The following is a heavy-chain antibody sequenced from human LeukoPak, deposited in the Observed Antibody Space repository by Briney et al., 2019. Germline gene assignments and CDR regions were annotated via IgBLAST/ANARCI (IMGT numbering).Heavy chain of an antibody. J-gene: IGHJ4*02. D-gene: IGHD1-14*01. CDR2: LYSGGGT. Sequence: GGSLRLSCAASGFTVSSNFMSRVRQAPGKGLVWVSGLYSGGGTYYADSVKGRFDISRDNSKNTLYLQMNSLRAEDTAVYYCARDWVRYDLRRYSDCWGQGALVTVSS. CDR1: GFTVSSNF. V-gene: IGHV3-66*01. CDR3: ARDWVRYDLRRYSDC.